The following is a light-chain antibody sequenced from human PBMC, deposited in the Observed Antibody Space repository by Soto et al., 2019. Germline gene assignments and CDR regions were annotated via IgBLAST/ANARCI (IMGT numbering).Light chain of an antibody. CDR1: QSVSSSY. J-gene: IGKJ5*01. CDR3: QQYGSSSSIT. CDR2: GAS. V-gene: IGKV3-20*01. Sequence: EIVLTQSPGTLSLSPGERATLSFRASQSVSSSYLAWYQQKPGQAPRLLIYGASSRATGIPDRFSGSRSGKDFTLTIRGLEPEDFAVYYCQQYGSSSSITFGQGTRLEIK.